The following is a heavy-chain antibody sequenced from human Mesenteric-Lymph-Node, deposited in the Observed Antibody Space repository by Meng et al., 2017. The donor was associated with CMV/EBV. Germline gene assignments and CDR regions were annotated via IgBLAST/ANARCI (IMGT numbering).Heavy chain of an antibody. CDR1: GYTFSTYG. V-gene: IGHV1-2*02. CDR2: INPNSGGT. Sequence: ASVQVSCKTSGYTFSTYGISWVRQAPGQGLEWLGWINPNSGGTNYSQKFQGRVTMTRDTSISTAYMELSRLRSDDTAVYYCARDSTASPGGYWGKGTLVTVSS. J-gene: IGHJ4*02. CDR3: ARDSTASPGGY. D-gene: IGHD1-14*01.